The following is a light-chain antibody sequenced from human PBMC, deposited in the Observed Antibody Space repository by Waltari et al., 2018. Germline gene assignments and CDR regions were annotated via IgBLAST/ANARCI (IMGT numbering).Light chain of an antibody. CDR3: QQRSNWPPRDLFT. Sequence: EIVLTQSPATLSLSPGERATLSCRASKSVSSYLAWYQQKPGQAPRLLIYDASNRATGIPARFSGSGSGTDFTLTISSLEPEDFAVYYCQQRSNWPPRDLFTFGPGTKVDIK. V-gene: IGKV3-11*01. CDR1: KSVSSY. CDR2: DAS. J-gene: IGKJ3*01.